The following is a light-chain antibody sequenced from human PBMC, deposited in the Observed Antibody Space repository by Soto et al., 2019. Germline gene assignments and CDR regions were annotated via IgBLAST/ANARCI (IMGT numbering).Light chain of an antibody. V-gene: IGKV3-15*01. CDR3: QQCSWHPFTVT. J-gene: IGKJ4*01. CDR1: QSVSSN. Sequence: EIVMTQSPATLSVSPGERATLSCRASQSVSSNLAWYQQKPGQAPRLLIYDASTRATDIPARFSGSGSGTEYTLTISSLQSEDSAVYYCQQCSWHPFTVTFGGGTKVEIK. CDR2: DAS.